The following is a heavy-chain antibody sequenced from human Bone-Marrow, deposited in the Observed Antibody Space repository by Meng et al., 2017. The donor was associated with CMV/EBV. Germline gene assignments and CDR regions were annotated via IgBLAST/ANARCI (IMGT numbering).Heavy chain of an antibody. V-gene: IGHV1-69*10. CDR1: SYA. Sequence: SYAVSGWRQAPGQGLGWMCGILPILGIANYAQKFQGRVTITADKSTSTAYMELSSLRSEDTAVYYCARGPYDSSSYYSPGGSAAFDIWGQGTMVTVSS. J-gene: IGHJ3*02. CDR2: ILPILGIA. CDR3: ARGPYDSSSYYSPGGSAAFDI. D-gene: IGHD3-22*01.